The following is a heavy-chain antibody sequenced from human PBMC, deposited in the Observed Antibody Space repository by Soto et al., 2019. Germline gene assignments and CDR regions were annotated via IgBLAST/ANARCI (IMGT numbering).Heavy chain of an antibody. J-gene: IGHJ4*02. CDR2: ISYDGSNK. CDR3: ASRPIGKWELPHN. V-gene: IGHV3-30*03. Sequence: PGGSLMVSWAAWVFTFSRYGIHLVLQAPGKGLEWVAVISYDGSNKYYADSVKGRFTISRDNSKNTLYLQMNSLRAEDTALYHCASRPIGKWELPHNWGQGTMVTVSS. CDR1: VFTFSRYG. D-gene: IGHD1-26*01.